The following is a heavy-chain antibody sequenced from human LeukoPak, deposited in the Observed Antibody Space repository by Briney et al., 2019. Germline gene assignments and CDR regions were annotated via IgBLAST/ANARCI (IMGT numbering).Heavy chain of an antibody. CDR2: INPSGGST. V-gene: IGHV1-46*01. J-gene: IGHJ5*02. CDR3: ARDYGSGYDRTNWFDP. CDR1: GYTFTSYY. Sequence: GASVTVSCKASGYTFTSYYMHWVRQAPGQGLEWMGIINPSGGSTSYAQKFQGRVTMTRDTSTSTVYMELSSLRSEDTAVYYCARDYGSGYDRTNWFDPWGQGTLVTVSS. D-gene: IGHD5-12*01.